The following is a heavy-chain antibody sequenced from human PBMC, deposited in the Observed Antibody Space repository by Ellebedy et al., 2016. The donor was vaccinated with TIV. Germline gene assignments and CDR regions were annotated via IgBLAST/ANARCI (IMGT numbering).Heavy chain of an antibody. D-gene: IGHD3-3*02. Sequence: ASVKVSCXASGYTFTGYYMHWVRQAPGQGLEWMGWINPNSGGTNYAQKFQGRVTMTRDTSISTAYMELSRLRSDDTAVYYCARSHLGGDAFDIWGQGTMVTVSS. J-gene: IGHJ3*02. V-gene: IGHV1-2*02. CDR2: INPNSGGT. CDR1: GYTFTGYY. CDR3: ARSHLGGDAFDI.